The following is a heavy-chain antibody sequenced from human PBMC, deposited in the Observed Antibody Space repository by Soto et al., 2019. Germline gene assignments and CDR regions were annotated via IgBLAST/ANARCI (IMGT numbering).Heavy chain of an antibody. V-gene: IGHV3-66*01. J-gene: IGHJ4*02. CDR2: IYSGGSI. Sequence: PGGSLRLSCAASGFTVSSNYMSWVRQAPGKGLEWVSVIYSGGSIYYADSVKGRFTISRDNSKNTLYLQMNSLRAEDTAVYYCARSGCSSTSCYGGYYFDYWGQGTLVTVSS. D-gene: IGHD2-2*01. CDR1: GFTVSSNY. CDR3: ARSGCSSTSCYGGYYFDY.